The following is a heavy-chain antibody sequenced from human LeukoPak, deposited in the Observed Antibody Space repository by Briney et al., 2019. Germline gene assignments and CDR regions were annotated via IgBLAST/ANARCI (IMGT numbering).Heavy chain of an antibody. CDR3: AKDQSGSYAPDY. CDR2: ISSSGGST. Sequence: GGSLRLSCAVSGFTFNNYSMSWVRQAPGKGLGWVSAISSSGGSTYYADSVKGRFTSSRDNSKNTLCLQMNSLRAEDTAVYYCAKDQSGSYAPDYWGQGTLVTVSS. J-gene: IGHJ4*02. CDR1: GFTFNNYS. D-gene: IGHD1-26*01. V-gene: IGHV3-23*01.